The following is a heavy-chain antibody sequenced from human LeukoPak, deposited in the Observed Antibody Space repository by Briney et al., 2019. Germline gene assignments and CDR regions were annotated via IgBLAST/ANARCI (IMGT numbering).Heavy chain of an antibody. Sequence: SVKVSCKASGGTFSSYAISWVRQAPGQGLEWMGRIIPILGIANYAQKFQGRVTITADESTSTAYMELSSLRSEDTAVYYCASSLTILLPSDYWGQGTLVTVSS. CDR1: GGTFSSYA. CDR2: IIPILGIA. CDR3: ASSLTILLPSDY. V-gene: IGHV1-69*04. D-gene: IGHD2/OR15-2a*01. J-gene: IGHJ4*02.